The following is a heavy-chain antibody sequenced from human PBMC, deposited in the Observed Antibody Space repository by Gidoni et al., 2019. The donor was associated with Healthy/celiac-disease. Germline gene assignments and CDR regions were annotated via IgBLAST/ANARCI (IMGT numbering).Heavy chain of an antibody. V-gene: IGHV1-18*01. CDR2: ISAYNGNT. J-gene: IGHJ4*02. CDR1: GYTFTSYG. CDR3: ARDFEEELGYCSGGSCPTSFDY. Sequence: QVQLVQSGAEVKKPGASVKVSCKASGYTFTSYGIRWVRQAPGQGLEWMGWISAYNGNTNYAQKLQGRVTMTTDTSTSTAYMELRSLRSDDTAVYYCARDFEEELGYCSGGSCPTSFDYWGQGTLVTVSS. D-gene: IGHD2-15*01.